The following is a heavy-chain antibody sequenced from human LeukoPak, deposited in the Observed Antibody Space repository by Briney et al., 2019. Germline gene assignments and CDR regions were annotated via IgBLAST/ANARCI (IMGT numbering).Heavy chain of an antibody. V-gene: IGHV4-61*02. CDR2: IYTSGST. CDR1: GGSISSGSYY. Sequence: SQTLSLTCTVSGGSISSGSYYWSWIRQPAGKGLEWIGRIYTSGSTNYNPSLKSRVTISVDTSKNQFSLKLSSVTAADTAVYYCARGRANLKPWGQGTLVTVSS. J-gene: IGHJ5*02. D-gene: IGHD4/OR15-4a*01. CDR3: ARGRANLKP.